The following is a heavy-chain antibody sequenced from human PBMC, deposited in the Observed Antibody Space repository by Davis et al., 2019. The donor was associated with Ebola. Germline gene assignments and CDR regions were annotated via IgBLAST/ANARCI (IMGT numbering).Heavy chain of an antibody. J-gene: IGHJ2*01. Sequence: PSETLSLTCALYGGSFSGYSFAWLRQSPGRGLEWLRDVYHGGLPNYNPTLKSRVSISIETVKNHFSLRLNSMSAADTAQYFCATRAAPGWYFDFWGSGTLVTVSS. CDR2: VYHGGLP. V-gene: IGHV4-34*01. CDR3: ATRAAPGWYFDF. D-gene: IGHD2-15*01. CDR1: GGSFSGYS.